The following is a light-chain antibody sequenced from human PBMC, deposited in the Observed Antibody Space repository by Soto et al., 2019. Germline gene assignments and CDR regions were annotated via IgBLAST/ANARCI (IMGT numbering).Light chain of an antibody. V-gene: IGKV1-9*01. CDR2: AAS. CDR3: QQRKSYPIT. J-gene: IGKJ5*01. CDR1: QDINTY. Sequence: DIQLTQSPSFLSASVGDRVTITCRASQDINTYLAWYQQKPGKAPKLLIFAASTLQNGGPSRFSGSGSGTEFTVTITSLQPEDFANYYCQQRKSYPITFGQGTRLEIK.